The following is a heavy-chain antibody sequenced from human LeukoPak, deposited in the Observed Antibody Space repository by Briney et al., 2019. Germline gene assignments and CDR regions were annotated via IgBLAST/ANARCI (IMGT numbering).Heavy chain of an antibody. D-gene: IGHD2-2*01. J-gene: IGHJ6*03. V-gene: IGHV4-4*07. CDR2: IYTSGST. CDR1: GGSISSYY. CDR3: ARGDCSSTSCYRSDYYYYYYMDV. Sequence: SETLSLTCTVSGGSISSYYWSWIRQPAGKGLEWIGRIYTSGSTNYNPSLKSRVTISVDTSKNQFSLKLSSVTAADTAVYYCARGDCSSTSCYRSDYYYYYYMDVWGKGTTVTVSS.